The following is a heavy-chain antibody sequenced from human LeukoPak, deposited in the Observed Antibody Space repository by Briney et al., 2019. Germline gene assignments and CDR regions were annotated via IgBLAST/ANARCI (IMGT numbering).Heavy chain of an antibody. D-gene: IGHD2-2*01. V-gene: IGHV4-30-4*01. CDR2: IYYSGST. J-gene: IGHJ4*02. Sequence: SETLSLTCTVSGGSLSSGDYYWSWIRQPPGKGLEWIGYIYYSGSTYYNPSLKSRVTISVDTSKNQFSLKLSSVTAADTAVYYCARGRSSSSRYSTIDYWGQGTLVTVSS. CDR1: GGSLSSGDYY. CDR3: ARGRSSSSRYSTIDY.